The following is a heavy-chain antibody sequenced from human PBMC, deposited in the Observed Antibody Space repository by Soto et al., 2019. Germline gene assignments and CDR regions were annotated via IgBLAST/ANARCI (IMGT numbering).Heavy chain of an antibody. V-gene: IGHV3-33*01. J-gene: IGHJ4*02. CDR1: GFTFSSYG. CDR2: IWYDGSNK. CDR3: ARDFSPDYGDPLYFDY. D-gene: IGHD4-17*01. Sequence: QVQLVESGGGVVQPGRSLRLSCAASGFTFSSYGMHWVRQAPGKGLEWVALIWYDGSNKYYADSVKGRFTISRDKSKNTLDLQMNSLRADDTAVYYCARDFSPDYGDPLYFDYWGQGTLVTVSS.